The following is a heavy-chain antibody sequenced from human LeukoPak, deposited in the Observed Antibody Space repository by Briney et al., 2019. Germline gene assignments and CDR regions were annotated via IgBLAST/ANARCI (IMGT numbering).Heavy chain of an antibody. CDR2: INAGNGNT. D-gene: IGHD5-12*01. Sequence: GASVKVSCKASGYTFTSYAMHWVRQAPGQRLEWMGWINAGNGNTKYSQKFQGRVTITRDTSASTAYMELSSLRSEDTAVYYCARGVGSGYNWFDPWGQGTLVTVSS. CDR1: GYTFTSYA. CDR3: ARGVGSGYNWFDP. J-gene: IGHJ5*02. V-gene: IGHV1-3*01.